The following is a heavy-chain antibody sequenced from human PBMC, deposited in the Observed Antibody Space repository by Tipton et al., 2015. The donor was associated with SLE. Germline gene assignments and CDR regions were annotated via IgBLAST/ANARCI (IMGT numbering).Heavy chain of an antibody. Sequence: TLSLTCTVSGGSISSGAHYWSWIRQSAGKGLEWIGRIYASGSTSGSANYNPSLKSRVTISVETSKNQFSLKLTSVTAADTAVYYCARVPLGSSLREGTFDYWGQGTLVTVSS. J-gene: IGHJ4*02. D-gene: IGHD1-1*01. CDR3: ARVPLGSSLREGTFDY. V-gene: IGHV4-61*02. CDR2: IYASGSTSGSA. CDR1: GGSISSGAHY.